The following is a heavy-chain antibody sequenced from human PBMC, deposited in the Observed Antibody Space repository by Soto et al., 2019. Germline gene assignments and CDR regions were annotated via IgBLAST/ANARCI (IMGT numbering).Heavy chain of an antibody. D-gene: IGHD1-26*01. CDR1: GGTFSNYA. J-gene: IGHJ4*02. CDR3: ARGWETVGTTTPFAY. Sequence: QVQLVQSGAEVKKPGSSVKVSCKASGGTFSNYAINWVRQAPGQGLEWMGGIIPLFGTPNYAQKFQGRGTFTAHKSTSTAYMELRSLRSDDTAVYYCARGWETVGTTTPFAYWGQGTLVTVSS. V-gene: IGHV1-69*06. CDR2: IIPLFGTP.